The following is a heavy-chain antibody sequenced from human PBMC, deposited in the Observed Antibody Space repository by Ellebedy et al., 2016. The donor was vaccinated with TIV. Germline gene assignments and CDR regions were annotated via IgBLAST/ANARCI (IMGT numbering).Heavy chain of an antibody. CDR1: GYSFTTYW. Sequence: GESLKISCKGSGYSFTTYWIGWVRQMPGKGLEWMGIIYPGDSETKYNPSFEGQVLISVDKAVSTAYLQWSSLKASDTAMYYCARSSGSHDAFDIWGQGTMVTVSS. CDR2: IYPGDSET. D-gene: IGHD3-10*01. J-gene: IGHJ3*02. V-gene: IGHV5-51*01. CDR3: ARSSGSHDAFDI.